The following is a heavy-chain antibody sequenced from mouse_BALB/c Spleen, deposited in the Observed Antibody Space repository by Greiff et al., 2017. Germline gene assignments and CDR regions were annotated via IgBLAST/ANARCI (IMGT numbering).Heavy chain of an antibody. Sequence: VQLQQSGAELAKPGASVKMSCKASGYTFTSYWMHWVKQRPGQGLEWIGYINPSTGYTEYNQKFKDKATLTADKSSSTAYIQLSSLTSEDSAVYYCARDITTVVASDYWGQGTSVTVSS. V-gene: IGHV1-7*01. D-gene: IGHD1-1*01. CDR2: INPSTGYT. CDR3: ARDITTVVASDY. CDR1: GYTFTSYW. J-gene: IGHJ4*01.